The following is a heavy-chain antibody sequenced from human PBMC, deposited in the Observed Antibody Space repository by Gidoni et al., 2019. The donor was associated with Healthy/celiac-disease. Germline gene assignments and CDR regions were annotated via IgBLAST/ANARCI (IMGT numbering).Heavy chain of an antibody. D-gene: IGHD3-10*01. CDR3: ARALDYYGSGSYFFDY. CDR1: GGSISSGGYY. CDR2: IYYSGST. J-gene: IGHJ4*02. V-gene: IGHV4-31*03. Sequence: QVQLQESGPGLVKPSQTLSLTCTVSGGSISSGGYYWSWIRQHPGKGLEWIGYIYYSGSTYYNPSLKSRVTISVDTSKNQFSLKLSSVTAADTAVYYCARALDYYGSGSYFFDYWGQGTLVTVSS.